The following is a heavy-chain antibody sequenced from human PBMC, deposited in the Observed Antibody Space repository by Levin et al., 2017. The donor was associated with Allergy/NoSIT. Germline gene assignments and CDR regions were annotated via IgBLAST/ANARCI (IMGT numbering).Heavy chain of an antibody. V-gene: IGHV4-59*01. CDR2: IYYSGNT. CDR1: GDSISNYY. CDR3: ARMGDTAMVDPFDY. J-gene: IGHJ4*02. D-gene: IGHD5-18*01. Sequence: SETLSLTCTVSGDSISNYYWSWIRQPPGKGLEWMGYIYYSGNTNYNPSLKSRVTISIDTSKSQFSLKLRSVTAADTAVYYCARMGDTAMVDPFDYWGQGPLVTVSS.